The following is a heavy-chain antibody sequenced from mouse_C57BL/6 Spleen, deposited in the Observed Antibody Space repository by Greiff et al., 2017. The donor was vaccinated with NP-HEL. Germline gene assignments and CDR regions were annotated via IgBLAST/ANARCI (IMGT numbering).Heavy chain of an antibody. CDR2: IYPGNSDT. V-gene: IGHV1-5*01. CDR1: GYTFTSYW. J-gene: IGHJ1*03. D-gene: IGHD1-1*01. Sequence: VQLQQSGTVLARPGASVKMSCKTSGYTFTSYWMHWVKQRPGQGLEWIGAIYPGNSDTSYNQKFKGKAKLTAVTSASTADMELSSLTNEDSAVYYCTRRHYGSSYWYFDVWGTGTTVTVSS. CDR3: TRRHYGSSYWYFDV.